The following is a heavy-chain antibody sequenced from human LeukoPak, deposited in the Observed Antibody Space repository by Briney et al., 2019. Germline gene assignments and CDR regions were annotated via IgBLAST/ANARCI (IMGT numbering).Heavy chain of an antibody. J-gene: IGHJ3*02. CDR1: GNSIRGSSYY. CDR2: IYYSGST. D-gene: IGHD1-26*01. V-gene: IGHV4-39*02. Sequence: SETLSLTCTVSGNSIRGSSYYWGWIRQPPGTGLEWIGYIYYSGSTYYSSSLKSRVTISVDTSKDQFSLKLNSVTAADTAVYYCARDQRWGPLDAFDIWGQGTMVTVSS. CDR3: ARDQRWGPLDAFDI.